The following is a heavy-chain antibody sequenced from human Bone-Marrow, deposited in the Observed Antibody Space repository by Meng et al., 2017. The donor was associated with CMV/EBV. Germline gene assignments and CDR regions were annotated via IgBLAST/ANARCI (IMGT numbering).Heavy chain of an antibody. J-gene: IGHJ4*02. CDR2: IYSGGSST. Sequence: GETRKISCAASVVTFSSYAMSWVRQAPGKGLEWVSVIYSGGSSTYYADSVKGRCTISREISKDTLYLQMNSLRAEDTAVYYCARRGGGFDFWGQGNLVTVSS. CDR1: VVTFSSYA. V-gene: IGHV3-23*03. CDR3: ARRGGGFDF. D-gene: IGHD3-10*01.